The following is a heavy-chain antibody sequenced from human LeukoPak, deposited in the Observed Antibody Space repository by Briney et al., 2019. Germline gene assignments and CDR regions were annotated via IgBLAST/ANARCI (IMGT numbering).Heavy chain of an antibody. Sequence: SVKVSCKASGGTFSSYAISWVRQAPGQGLEWMGGIIPIFGTANYAQKFQGRVMITADESTSTAYMELSSLRSEDTAVYYCARGDYYDSSGYYHHFDYWGQGTLVTVSS. J-gene: IGHJ4*02. CDR1: GGTFSSYA. V-gene: IGHV1-69*01. D-gene: IGHD3-22*01. CDR3: ARGDYYDSSGYYHHFDY. CDR2: IIPIFGTA.